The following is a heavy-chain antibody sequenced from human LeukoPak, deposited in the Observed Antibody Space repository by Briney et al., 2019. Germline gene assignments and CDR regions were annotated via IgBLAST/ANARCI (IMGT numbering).Heavy chain of an antibody. D-gene: IGHD2/OR15-2a*01. V-gene: IGHV3-72*01. J-gene: IGHJ4*02. CDR1: GFTFGTFW. CDR3: TTGAKNRYDY. CDR2: TRNKANSYTT. Sequence: PGGSLRLSCEASGFTFGTFWMSWVRQAPGKGLEWVGRTRNKANSYTTEYAASVKGRFTISRDDSKNTLYLQMNSLKTEDTAVYYCTTGAKNRYDYWGQGTLVTVSS.